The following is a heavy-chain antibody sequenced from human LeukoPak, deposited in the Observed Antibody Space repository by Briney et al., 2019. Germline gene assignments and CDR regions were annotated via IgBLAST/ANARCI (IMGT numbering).Heavy chain of an antibody. D-gene: IGHD3-10*01. Sequence: GGSLRLSCAASGFSVSSNYVSWVRQAPGKGLEWVAFIRYNGNNQYYADSVKGRFTISRDNSKNTLYLQMNSLKGDDTAVYYCAKDSAFYYIDVWGKGTTVIISS. J-gene: IGHJ6*03. V-gene: IGHV3-30*02. CDR3: AKDSAFYYIDV. CDR1: GFSVSSNY. CDR2: IRYNGNNQ.